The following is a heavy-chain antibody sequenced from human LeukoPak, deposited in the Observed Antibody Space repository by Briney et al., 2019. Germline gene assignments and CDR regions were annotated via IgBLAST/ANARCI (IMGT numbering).Heavy chain of an antibody. J-gene: IGHJ6*02. Sequence: PSETLSLTCTVSSGSISSYYWSWIRQPPGKGLEWIGYIYYSGSTNYNPSLKSRVTISVDTSKNQFSLKLSSVTAADTAVYYCASTNDFWSGYYYYGMDVWGQGTTVTVSS. D-gene: IGHD3-3*01. V-gene: IGHV4-59*08. CDR1: SGSISSYY. CDR3: ASTNDFWSGYYYYGMDV. CDR2: IYYSGST.